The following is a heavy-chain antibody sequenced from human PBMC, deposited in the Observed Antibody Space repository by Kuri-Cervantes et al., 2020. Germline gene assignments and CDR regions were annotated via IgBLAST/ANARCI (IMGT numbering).Heavy chain of an antibody. CDR1: GFTFSSYG. CDR3: ARVWGWEFGYFDY. D-gene: IGHD3-10*01. V-gene: IGHV3-33*01. Sequence: GGSLRLSCAASGFTFSSYGMHWVRQAPGKGLEWVAVIWYDGSNKYYADSVKGRFTISRDNSKNTLYLQMNSLRAEDTAVYYCARVWGWEFGYFDYWGQGTLVTVSS. J-gene: IGHJ4*02. CDR2: IWYDGSNK.